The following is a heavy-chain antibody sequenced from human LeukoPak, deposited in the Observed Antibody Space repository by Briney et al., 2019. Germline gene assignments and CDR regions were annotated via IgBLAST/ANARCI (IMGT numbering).Heavy chain of an antibody. CDR2: ISGSGGST. D-gene: IGHD3-9*01. J-gene: IGHJ4*02. CDR1: GFTCSSYA. V-gene: IGHV3-23*01. Sequence: PGGSLRLSCAASGFTCSSYAMSWVRQAPGKGLEWVSAISGSGGSTYYADSVKGRFTISRDNSKNTLYLQMNSLRAEDTAVYYCAKQIYDILTGRDYWGQGTLVTVSS. CDR3: AKQIYDILTGRDY.